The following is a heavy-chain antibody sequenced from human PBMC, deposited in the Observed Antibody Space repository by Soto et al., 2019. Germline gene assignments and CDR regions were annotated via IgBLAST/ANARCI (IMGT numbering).Heavy chain of an antibody. CDR1: GFTFSSYS. CDR2: ISSSSYI. Sequence: GGSLRLSCAASGFTFSSYSMDWVRQAPGKGLKWVSSISSSSYIYYADSVKGRFTISRDNAKNSLYLQMNSLRAEDTAVYYCATPDFWSGYSPDYWGQGTLVTVSS. J-gene: IGHJ4*02. D-gene: IGHD3-3*01. V-gene: IGHV3-21*01. CDR3: ATPDFWSGYSPDY.